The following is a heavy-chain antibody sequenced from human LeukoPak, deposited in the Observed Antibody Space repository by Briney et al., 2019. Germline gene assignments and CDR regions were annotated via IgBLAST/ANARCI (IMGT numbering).Heavy chain of an antibody. CDR2: IIPIFGTA. CDR1: GGTFSSYA. CDR3: ARSQSSGNYAPFDY. D-gene: IGHD4-23*01. J-gene: IGHJ4*02. Sequence: SVKVSCKASGGTFSSYAISWVRQAPGQGLEWMGGIIPIFGTANYAQKFQGRVTITTDESTSTAYMELSSLRSEDTAVYYCARSQSSGNYAPFDYWGQGTLVTVSS. V-gene: IGHV1-69*05.